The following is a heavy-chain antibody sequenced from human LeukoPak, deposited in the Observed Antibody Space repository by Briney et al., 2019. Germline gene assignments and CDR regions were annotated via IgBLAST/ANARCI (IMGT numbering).Heavy chain of an antibody. CDR3: ARNYDFWSGYPEQPLYNWFDP. Sequence: SETLSLTCTVSGGSISSYYWSWIRQPPGKGLEWIGYIYYSGSTNYNLSLKSRVTISVDTSKNQFSLKLSSVTAADTAVYYCARNYDFWSGYPEQPLYNWFDPWGQGTLVTVSS. D-gene: IGHD3-3*01. V-gene: IGHV4-59*01. CDR2: IYYSGST. CDR1: GGSISSYY. J-gene: IGHJ5*02.